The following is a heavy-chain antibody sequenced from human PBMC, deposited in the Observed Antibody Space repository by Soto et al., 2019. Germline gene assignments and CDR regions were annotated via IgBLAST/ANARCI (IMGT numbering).Heavy chain of an antibody. CDR1: GFTFSSYG. V-gene: IGHV3-30*18. D-gene: IGHD3-3*01. CDR3: AKEGGYAFWSGTVRGTFDP. CDR2: ISYDGSNK. J-gene: IGHJ5*02. Sequence: QVQLVESGGGVVQPGRSLRLSCAASGFTFSSYGMHWVRQAPGKGLEWVAVISYDGSNKYYADSVKGRFTISRDNSKNTLYIQMTSLRAEDTAVYYCAKEGGYAFWSGTVRGTFDPWGQGTLVTVSS.